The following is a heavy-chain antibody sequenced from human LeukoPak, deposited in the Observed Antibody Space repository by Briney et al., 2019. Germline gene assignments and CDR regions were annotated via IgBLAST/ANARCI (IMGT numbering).Heavy chain of an antibody. V-gene: IGHV3-21*01. J-gene: IGHJ4*02. Sequence: GGSLRLSCAASGFTFSSYSMNWVRQAPGKGLEWVSSISSSSSYIYYADSVKGRFTMSRDNAKNSLYLQMNSLRAEDTAVYYCARGGVEILEWFDYWGQGTLVTVSS. CDR1: GFTFSSYS. CDR3: ARGGVEILEWFDY. D-gene: IGHD3-3*01. CDR2: ISSSSSYI.